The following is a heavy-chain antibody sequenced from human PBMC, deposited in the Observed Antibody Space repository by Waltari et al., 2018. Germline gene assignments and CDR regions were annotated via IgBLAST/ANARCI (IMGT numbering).Heavy chain of an antibody. CDR1: GGSISSGSYY. CDR3: ARDRLAAAGTRMNWFDP. D-gene: IGHD6-13*01. CDR2: TYTSGST. V-gene: IGHV4-61*02. J-gene: IGHJ5*02. Sequence: QVQLQESGPGLVKPSQTLSLTCTVSGGSISSGSYYWSWIRQPAGKGLEWIGRTYTSGSTNYNPSLKSRVTISVDTAKNQFSLKLSSVTAADTAVYYCARDRLAAAGTRMNWFDPWGQGTLVTVSS.